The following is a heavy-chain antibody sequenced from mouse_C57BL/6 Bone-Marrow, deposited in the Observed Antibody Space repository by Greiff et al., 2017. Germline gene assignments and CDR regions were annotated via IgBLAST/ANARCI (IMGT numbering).Heavy chain of an antibody. CDR3: ARDYGNSYFDY. CDR1: GYAFTNYL. D-gene: IGHD2-1*01. CDR2: INPGSGGT. V-gene: IGHV1-54*01. Sequence: VHLVESGAELVRPGTSVKVSCKASGYAFTNYLIEWVKQRPGQGLEWIGVINPGSGGTNYNEKFKGKATLTADKSSSTAYMQLSSLTSEDSAVYFCARDYGNSYFDYWGQGTTLTVSS. J-gene: IGHJ2*01.